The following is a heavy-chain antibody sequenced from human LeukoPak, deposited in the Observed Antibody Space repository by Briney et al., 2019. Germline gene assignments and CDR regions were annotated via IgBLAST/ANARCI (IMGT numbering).Heavy chain of an antibody. CDR1: RYTFTNYY. J-gene: IGHJ4*02. CDR2: ISAYNGNT. Sequence: ASVKVSCKASRYTFTNYYIHWVRQAPGQGLEWMGWISAYNGNTNYAQKLQGRVTMTTDTSTSTAYMELRSLRSDDTAVYYCARPPRYYYDSSGYYDYWGQGTLVTVSS. CDR3: ARPPRYYYDSSGYYDY. D-gene: IGHD3-22*01. V-gene: IGHV1-18*04.